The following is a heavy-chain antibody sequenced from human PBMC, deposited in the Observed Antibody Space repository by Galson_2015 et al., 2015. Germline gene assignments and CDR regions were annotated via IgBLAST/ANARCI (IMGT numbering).Heavy chain of an antibody. CDR2: IYPGDSDT. D-gene: IGHD3-22*01. J-gene: IGHJ3*02. Sequence: QSGAEVTKPGESLKISCKGSGYSFTSYWIGWVRQMPGKGLEWMGIIYPGDSDTRYSPSFQGQVTISADKSISTAYLQWSSLKASDTAMYYCARARITMIVVVPGAFDIWGQGTMVTVSS. V-gene: IGHV5-51*01. CDR3: ARARITMIVVVPGAFDI. CDR1: GYSFTSYW.